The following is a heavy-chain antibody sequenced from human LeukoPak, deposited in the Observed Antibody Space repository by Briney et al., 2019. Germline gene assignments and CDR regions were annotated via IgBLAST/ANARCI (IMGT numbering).Heavy chain of an antibody. CDR1: GGSISSGDYY. J-gene: IGHJ6*03. D-gene: IGHD5-12*01. Sequence: SQTLSLTCTVSGGSISSGDYYWSWIRQPPGKGLEWIGYIYYSGSTYYSPSLKSRVTVSVDTSKNQFSLKLSSVTAADTAVYYCARLPGWLRFRFGYYYMDVWGKGTTVTVSS. V-gene: IGHV4-30-4*08. CDR2: IYYSGST. CDR3: ARLPGWLRFRFGYYYMDV.